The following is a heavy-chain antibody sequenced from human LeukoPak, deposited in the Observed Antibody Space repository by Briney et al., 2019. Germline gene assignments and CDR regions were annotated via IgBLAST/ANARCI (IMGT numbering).Heavy chain of an antibody. V-gene: IGHV4-39*07. CDR1: GGSISSSSYY. CDR3: AREVRSGFYYSSSVVTASRYYFDY. CDR2: IYYSGCT. D-gene: IGHD2-21*02. J-gene: IGHJ4*02. Sequence: SETLSLTCTVSGGSISSSSYYWGWIRQPPGKGLEWIGSIYYSGCTYYNPSLKSRVTISVDTSKNQFSLKLSSVTAADTAVYYCAREVRSGFYYSSSVVTASRYYFDYWGQGTLVTVSS.